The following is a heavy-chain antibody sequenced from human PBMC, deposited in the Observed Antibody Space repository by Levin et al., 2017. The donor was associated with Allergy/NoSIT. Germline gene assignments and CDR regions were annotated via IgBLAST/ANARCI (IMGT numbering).Heavy chain of an antibody. CDR1: GGSISSSSYY. CDR3: ARGSYDFWSGQIGWFDP. J-gene: IGHJ5*02. CDR2: IYYSGST. D-gene: IGHD3-3*01. Sequence: SETLSLTCTVSGGSISSSSYYWGWIRQPPGKGLEWIGSIYYSGSTYYNPSLKSRVTISVDTSKNQFSLKLSSVTAADTAVYYCARGSYDFWSGQIGWFDPWGQGTLVTVSS. V-gene: IGHV4-39*01.